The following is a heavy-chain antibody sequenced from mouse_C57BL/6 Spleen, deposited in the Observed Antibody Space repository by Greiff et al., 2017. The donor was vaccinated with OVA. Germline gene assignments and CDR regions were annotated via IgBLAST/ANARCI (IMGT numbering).Heavy chain of an antibody. CDR2: IDPSDSET. CDR1: GYTFTSYW. V-gene: IGHV1-52*01. J-gene: IGHJ2*01. Sequence: QVHVKQPGAELVRPGSSVKLSCKASGYTFTSYWMHWVKQRPIQGLEWIGNIDPSDSETHYNQKFKDKATLTVDKSSSTAYMQLSSLTSEDSAVYYCASFSDSSGYFDYWGQGTTLTVSS. D-gene: IGHD3-2*02. CDR3: ASFSDSSGYFDY.